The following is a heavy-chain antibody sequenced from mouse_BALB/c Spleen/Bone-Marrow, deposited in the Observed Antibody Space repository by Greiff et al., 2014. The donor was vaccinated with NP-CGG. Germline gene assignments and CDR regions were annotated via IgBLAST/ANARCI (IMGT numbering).Heavy chain of an antibody. Sequence: QVQLQQSGAELVKPGASVKLSCKASGYTFTSYWMHWVKQRPGQGLEWIGEINPSNGRTNYVEKFKSKATLSGDKSSSTVYMQLSSLTSEDSAVYYCARSGYWYFDVWGPGTTVTVSA. J-gene: IGHJ1*01. V-gene: IGHV1S81*02. CDR3: ARSGYWYFDV. CDR1: GYTFTSYW. D-gene: IGHD3-1*01. CDR2: INPSNGRT.